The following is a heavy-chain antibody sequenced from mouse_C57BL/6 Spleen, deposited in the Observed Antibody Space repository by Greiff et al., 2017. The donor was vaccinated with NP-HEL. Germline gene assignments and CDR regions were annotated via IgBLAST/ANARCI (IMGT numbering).Heavy chain of an antibody. CDR3: ARGLIYYDYDGAMDY. V-gene: IGHV5-4*03. D-gene: IGHD2-4*01. J-gene: IGHJ4*01. CDR1: GFTFSSYA. CDR2: ISDGGSYT. Sequence: EVKLQESGGGLVKPGGSLKLSCAASGFTFSSYAMSWVRQTPEKRLEWVATISDGGSYTYYPDNVKGRFTISRDNAKNNLYLQMSHLKSEDTAMYYCARGLIYYDYDGAMDYWGQGTSVTVSS.